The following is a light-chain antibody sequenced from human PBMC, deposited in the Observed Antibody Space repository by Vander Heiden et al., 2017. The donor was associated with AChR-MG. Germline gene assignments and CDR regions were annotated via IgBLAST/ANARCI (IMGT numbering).Light chain of an antibody. J-gene: IGLJ2*01. CDR1: NIGSES. CDR2: DDS. CDR3: HIWDSSSDHVL. Sequence: SAVLTQPPSVSVAPGQTARITCGGNNIGSESVHWYQQKPGQAPMLVIFDDSDRAPGIPERISGSKTGNTATLNISRVEAGDEADYYCHIWDSSSDHVLFGGGTKLTAL. V-gene: IGLV3-21*02.